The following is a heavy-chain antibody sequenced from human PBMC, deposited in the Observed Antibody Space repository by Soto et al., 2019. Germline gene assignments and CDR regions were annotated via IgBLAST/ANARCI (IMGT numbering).Heavy chain of an antibody. J-gene: IGHJ4*02. D-gene: IGHD1-26*01. V-gene: IGHV1-18*01. CDR1: GYTFTSYG. CDR3: ARAHSVSYSDQPFY. Sequence: QVQLVQSGSEVKKSGASVKVSCKASGYTFTSYGISWVRQAPGQGLEWMGWISTDNGNTNYAQKLQGRVTMTTDTSTSTVYMELRSLRSDDTAAYYCARAHSVSYSDQPFYWGQGTLVTVS. CDR2: ISTDNGNT.